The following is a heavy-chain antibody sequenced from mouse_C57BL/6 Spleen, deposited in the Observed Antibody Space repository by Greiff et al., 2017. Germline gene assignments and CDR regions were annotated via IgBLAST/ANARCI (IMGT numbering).Heavy chain of an antibody. J-gene: IGHJ3*01. CDR2: ISDDGSYT. CDR1: GFTFSSYA. V-gene: IGHV5-4*03. Sequence: EVKLMESGGGLVKPGGSLKLSCAASGFTFSSYAMSWVRQTPEKRLEWVATISDDGSYTYYPDNVKGRFTISRDNAKNNLYLQMSHLKSEDTAMYYCARVDDSWFAYWGQGTLVTVSA. CDR3: ARVDDSWFAY. D-gene: IGHD2-4*01.